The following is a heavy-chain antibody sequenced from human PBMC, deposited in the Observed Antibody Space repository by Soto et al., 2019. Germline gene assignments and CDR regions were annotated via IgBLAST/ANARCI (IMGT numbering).Heavy chain of an antibody. CDR2: IGTAGDT. Sequence: PGGSLRLSCAASGFTFSSYDMHWVRQATGKGLEWVSAIGTAGDTYYPGSVKGRFTISRENAKNSLYLQMNSLRAGDTAVYYCARGSIAAADHYFDYWGQGTLVTVSS. D-gene: IGHD6-13*01. CDR3: ARGSIAAADHYFDY. J-gene: IGHJ4*02. V-gene: IGHV3-13*01. CDR1: GFTFSSYD.